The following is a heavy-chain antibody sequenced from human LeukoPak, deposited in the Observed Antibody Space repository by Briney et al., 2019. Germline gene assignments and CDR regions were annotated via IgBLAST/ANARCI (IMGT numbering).Heavy chain of an antibody. V-gene: IGHV4-34*01. CDR3: ARLGTGYSSIRLVYYYYYMDV. J-gene: IGHJ6*03. D-gene: IGHD6-13*01. Sequence: SETLSLTCAVYGGSFSGYYWSWIRQPPGKGLEWIGEINHSGSTNYNPSLKSRVTISVDTSKNHFPLKLSSVTAADTAVYYCARLGTGYSSIRLVYYYYYMDVWGKGTTVTISS. CDR2: INHSGST. CDR1: GGSFSGYY.